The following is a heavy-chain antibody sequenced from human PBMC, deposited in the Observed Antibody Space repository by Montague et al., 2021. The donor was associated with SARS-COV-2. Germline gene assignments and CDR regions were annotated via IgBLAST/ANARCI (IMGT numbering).Heavy chain of an antibody. D-gene: IGHD3-10*01. CDR2: MHLTGKT. CDR1: GDSFTDHY. V-gene: IGHV4-4*07. J-gene: IGHJ4*02. CDR3: ARDRFDFGAGRQGTIDF. Sequence: SETLSLTCSVYGDSFTDHYWSWIRQPAGKGLEWIGRMHLTGKTNFSPFLSSRLTMSADTSKNQFSLKLTSVAAADTALYFCARDRFDFGAGRQGTIDFWGQGTLVTVSS.